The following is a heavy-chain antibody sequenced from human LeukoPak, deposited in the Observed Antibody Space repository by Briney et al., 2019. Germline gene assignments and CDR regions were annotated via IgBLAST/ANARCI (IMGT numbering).Heavy chain of an antibody. V-gene: IGHV3-48*03. CDR1: GFAFSTYE. Sequence: GGSLRLSCAASGFAFSTYEMSWVRQAPGKGLEWIADITISGQTKNYADSVKGRFTISRDNAMSSLYLQMNSLRVEDTGVFYCARGDLHADLWGQGTLVTVSS. J-gene: IGHJ5*02. CDR2: ITISGQTK. CDR3: ARGDLHADL.